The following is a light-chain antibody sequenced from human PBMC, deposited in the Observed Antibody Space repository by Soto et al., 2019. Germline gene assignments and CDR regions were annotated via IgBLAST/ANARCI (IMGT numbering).Light chain of an antibody. CDR3: QQSFRTPP. CDR1: QRINIY. J-gene: IGKJ5*01. V-gene: IGKV1-39*01. CDR2: SAS. Sequence: QMTQKTTSLSTSIGDRVTITCRASQRINIYLNWYRQKPGKAPELLIYSASNLQSGVPSRFSGSGSGTDFTLTISCLQSEDFATYYCQQSFRTPPFCQGGRLAI.